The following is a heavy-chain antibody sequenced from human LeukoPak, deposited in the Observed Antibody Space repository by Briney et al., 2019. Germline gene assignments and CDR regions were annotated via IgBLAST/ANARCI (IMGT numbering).Heavy chain of an antibody. CDR3: ARGIGLPDDY. D-gene: IGHD2-15*01. J-gene: IGHJ4*02. CDR1: GFTFNNYG. V-gene: IGHV3-7*01. CDR2: IKQDGSEK. Sequence: GGSLRLSCAASGFTFNNYGMHWVRQAPGKGLEWVANIKQDGSEKYYVDSVKGRFTISRDNAKNSLYLQMNSLRAEDTAVYYCARGIGLPDDYWGQGTLVTVSS.